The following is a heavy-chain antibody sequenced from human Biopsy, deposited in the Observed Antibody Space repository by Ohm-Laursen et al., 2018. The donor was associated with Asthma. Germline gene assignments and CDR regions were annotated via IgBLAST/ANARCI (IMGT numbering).Heavy chain of an antibody. D-gene: IGHD3-9*01. CDR2: ITAGNGNT. CDR3: ARTYYDFLTGQVIDAFAI. Sequence: SVKVSCKASGYTFISYAIHWVRQAPGQRLEWMGWITAGNGNTKYSQKFQGRVTITRDTSASTAYMELRSLRSEDTAVYYCARTYYDFLTGQVIDAFAIWGQGTMVTVSS. V-gene: IGHV1-3*01. CDR1: GYTFISYA. J-gene: IGHJ3*02.